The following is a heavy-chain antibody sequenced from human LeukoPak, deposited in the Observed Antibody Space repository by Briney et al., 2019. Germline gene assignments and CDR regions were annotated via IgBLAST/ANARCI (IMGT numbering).Heavy chain of an antibody. CDR3: ARGRDCGY. D-gene: IGHD2-21*01. V-gene: IGHV3-30-3*01. J-gene: IGHJ4*02. CDR1: GFTFSTCA. CDR2: VSYDGSDK. Sequence: GGSLRLSCAASGFTFSTCAMHWVRQAPGKGLEWVAVVSYDGSDKYYADSVKGRFTISRDNAKNTLYLQMNSLRAEDTAVYYCARGRDCGYWGQGTLVTVSS.